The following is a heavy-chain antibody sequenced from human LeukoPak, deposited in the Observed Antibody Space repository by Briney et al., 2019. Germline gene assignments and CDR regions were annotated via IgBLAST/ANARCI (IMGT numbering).Heavy chain of an antibody. J-gene: IGHJ4*02. Sequence: ASVKVSCKASDTPSPATMHSVRQAPGQGLEWMGIINPSGGSTSYAQKFQGRVTMTRDTSTSTVYMELSSLRSEDTAVYYCARDVGGWYEIPLFWGQGTLVTVSS. CDR1: DTPSPAT. CDR3: ARDVGGWYEIPLF. D-gene: IGHD6-19*01. CDR2: INPSGGST. V-gene: IGHV1-46*01.